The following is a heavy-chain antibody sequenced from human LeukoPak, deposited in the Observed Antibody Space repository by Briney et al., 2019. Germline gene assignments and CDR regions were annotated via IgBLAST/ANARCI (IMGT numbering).Heavy chain of an antibody. V-gene: IGHV3-21*01. CDR2: ISSSSSYI. CDR1: GFTFSSYS. CDR3: ARESYEGGSYYTGDFDY. J-gene: IGHJ4*02. D-gene: IGHD1-26*01. Sequence: GGSLRLSCAASGFTFSSYSMIWVRQAPGKGLEWVSSISSSSSYIYYADSVKGRFNISRDNAKNSLYLQMNSLRAEDTAVYYCARESYEGGSYYTGDFDYWGQGTLVTVSS.